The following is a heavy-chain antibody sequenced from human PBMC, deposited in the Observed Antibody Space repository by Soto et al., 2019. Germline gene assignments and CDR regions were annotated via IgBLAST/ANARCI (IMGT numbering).Heavy chain of an antibody. CDR3: ARLRSDAFDI. V-gene: IGHV3-21*01. J-gene: IGHJ3*02. D-gene: IGHD4-17*01. CDR1: GFTFSRYS. Sequence: EVQLVESGGGLVRPGGSLRLSCAASGFTFSRYSMNWVRQAPGKGLEWVSSISASSSHKYSADSVRGRFTFSRDNANNSLYLQLNNLRAEDTGVYYCARLRSDAFDIWGQGTLVTVSS. CDR2: ISASSSHK.